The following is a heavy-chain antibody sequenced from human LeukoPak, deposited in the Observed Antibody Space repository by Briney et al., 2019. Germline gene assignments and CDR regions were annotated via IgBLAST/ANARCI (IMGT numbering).Heavy chain of an antibody. V-gene: IGHV3-7*01. Sequence: GAFLRLSCAASGFTFSSYWMSWVRQAPGKGLEWVTNIKQEGSEKYYVDSVKGRFTISRDNAKNSLYLQMNSLRAEDTAVYYCARSSGWRSNDYWGQRTLVTVSS. CDR3: ARSSGWRSNDY. CDR1: GFTFSSYW. D-gene: IGHD6-19*01. J-gene: IGHJ4*02. CDR2: IKQEGSEK.